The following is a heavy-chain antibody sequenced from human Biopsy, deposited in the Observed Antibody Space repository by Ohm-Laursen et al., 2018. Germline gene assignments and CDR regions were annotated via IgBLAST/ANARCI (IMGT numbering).Heavy chain of an antibody. Sequence: ASVNVSCKASGFSFTGYYIHWVRQAPGQGLEWMGWISPKSGGTNYAQKFQVNITMTQNTSMSTAYMEMSRLRSDDTAVYYCVQQSVDQMKNFDYWGQGTLVTVSS. V-gene: IGHV1-2*02. CDR3: VQQSVDQMKNFDY. J-gene: IGHJ4*02. CDR2: ISPKSGGT. CDR1: GFSFTGYY. D-gene: IGHD6-13*01.